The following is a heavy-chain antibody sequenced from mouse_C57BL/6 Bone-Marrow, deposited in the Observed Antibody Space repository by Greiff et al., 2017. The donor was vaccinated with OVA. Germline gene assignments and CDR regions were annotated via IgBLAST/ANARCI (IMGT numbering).Heavy chain of an antibody. CDR3: AREAQLRLRAMDY. V-gene: IGHV1-54*01. CDR1: GYAFTNYL. CDR2: INPGSGGT. J-gene: IGHJ4*01. D-gene: IGHD3-1*01. Sequence: QVQLQQSGAELVRPGTSVKVSCKASGYAFTNYLIEWVKQRPGQGLEWIGVINPGSGGTNYNEKFKGKATLTADKSSSTAYMQLSSLTSEDSAVYFCAREAQLRLRAMDYWGQGTSVTVSS.